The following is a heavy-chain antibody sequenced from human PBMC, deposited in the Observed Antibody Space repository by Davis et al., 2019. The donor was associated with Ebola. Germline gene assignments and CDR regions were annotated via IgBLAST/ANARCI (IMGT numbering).Heavy chain of an antibody. CDR2: IYYSGST. Sequence: SETLSLTCAVYGGSFSGYYWSWIRQPPGKGLEWIGYIYYSGSTNYNPSLKSRVTISVDTSKNQFSLKLSSVTAADTAVYYCARGVGVGYSYGYDYWGQGTLVTVSS. J-gene: IGHJ4*02. CDR3: ARGVGVGYSYGYDY. V-gene: IGHV4-59*01. D-gene: IGHD5-18*01. CDR1: GGSFSGYY.